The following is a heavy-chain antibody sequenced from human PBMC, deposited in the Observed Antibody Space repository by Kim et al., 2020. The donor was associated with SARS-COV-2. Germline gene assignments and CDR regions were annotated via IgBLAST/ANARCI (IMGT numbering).Heavy chain of an antibody. J-gene: IGHJ4*02. CDR1: GFTFSSYW. D-gene: IGHD3-9*01. CDR2: IKQDGSEE. Sequence: GGSLRLSCAASGFTFSSYWMSWVRQAPGKGLEWVANIKQDGSEEHYVDSVKGRFTISRDNTKNSLYLQMNSLRAEDTAVYYCARVRYYAMLTGDYLGPHFDYWCQGTLDTVTS. V-gene: IGHV3-7*01. CDR3: ARVRYYAMLTGDYLGPHFDY.